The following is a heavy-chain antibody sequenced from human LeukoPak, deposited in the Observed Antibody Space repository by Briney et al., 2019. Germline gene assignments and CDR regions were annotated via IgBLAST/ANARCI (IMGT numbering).Heavy chain of an antibody. CDR3: ARDRRDGYRRQWGRGLAFDI. J-gene: IGHJ3*02. Sequence: GGSLRLSCAASGFTFSSYSMNWVRQAPGKGLEWVSSISSSSSDIYYADSVKGRFTISRDNAKNSLYLQMNSLRAEDTAVYYCARDRRDGYRRQWGRGLAFDIWGQGTMVTVSS. CDR2: ISSSSSDI. V-gene: IGHV3-21*01. D-gene: IGHD5-24*01. CDR1: GFTFSSYS.